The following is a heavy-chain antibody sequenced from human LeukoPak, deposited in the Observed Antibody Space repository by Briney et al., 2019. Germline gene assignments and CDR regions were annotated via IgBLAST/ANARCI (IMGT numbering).Heavy chain of an antibody. Sequence: PSETLSLTCTASGCSISSYYWSWIRQPPGKGLEWIGYIYYSGSTNYNPSLKSRVTISVDTSKNQFSLKLSSVTAADTAVYYCARVLSFDWLSPYYYCGMDVWGQGTTVTVSS. CDR3: ARVLSFDWLSPYYYCGMDV. CDR1: GCSISSYY. J-gene: IGHJ6*02. CDR2: IYYSGST. V-gene: IGHV4-59*01. D-gene: IGHD3-9*01.